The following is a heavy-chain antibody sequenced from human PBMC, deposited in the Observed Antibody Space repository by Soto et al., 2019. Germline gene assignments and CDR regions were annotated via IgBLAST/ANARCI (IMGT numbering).Heavy chain of an antibody. D-gene: IGHD3-3*01. Sequence: TSETLSLTCTVSGNSFRSGSYYWGWIRQPPGKGLEWIGYVYHTGRTSYNPSLKSRVSISMDTSKNRFSLNLDSVTAADTAVYFCARDFDYFDSWGQGTRVTVSS. CDR1: GNSFRSGSYY. J-gene: IGHJ4*02. CDR2: VYHTGRT. V-gene: IGHV4-61*01. CDR3: ARDFDYFDS.